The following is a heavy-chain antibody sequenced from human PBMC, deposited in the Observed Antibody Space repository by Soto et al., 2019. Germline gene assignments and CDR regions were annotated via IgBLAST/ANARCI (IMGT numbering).Heavy chain of an antibody. Sequence: ASVKVSCKASGYSFSFYGINWVRQAPGQGLEWMGWINASDGNRNFAQKFEDRVTITTATSTSTAFLELSRLRSDDTAVYYCARAIVVVTPLDDWGQGTPVTVSS. V-gene: IGHV1-18*01. J-gene: IGHJ4*02. CDR3: ARAIVVVTPLDD. CDR2: INASDGNR. D-gene: IGHD3-22*01. CDR1: GYSFSFYG.